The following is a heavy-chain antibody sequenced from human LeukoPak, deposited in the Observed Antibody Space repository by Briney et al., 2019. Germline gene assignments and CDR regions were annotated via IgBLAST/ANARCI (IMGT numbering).Heavy chain of an antibody. Sequence: PGGSLRLSCVVSGSTFNYLMDWVRQAPGTGLEWVAFIKQDGSETYYVDSVKGRFTISRDNAKNSLYLQMNRLRSEDTAVYYCASRGDLSWFGALRHWSQGTRVTVSS. V-gene: IGHV3-7*01. CDR3: ASRGDLSWFGALRH. CDR2: IKQDGSET. CDR1: GSTFNYL. D-gene: IGHD3-16*02. J-gene: IGHJ4*02.